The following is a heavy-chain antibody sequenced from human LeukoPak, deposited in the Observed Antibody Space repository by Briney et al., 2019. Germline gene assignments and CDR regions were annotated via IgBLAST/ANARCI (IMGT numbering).Heavy chain of an antibody. Sequence: GGSLRLSCAASGFIFSNYAMGWGRQAPGKGLEWVSSITGSGGNTYYADSVKGRFTFSRDNTKNTLHLQMNSLRAEDTAVYYCVRGLDYFDYWGQGTLVTVSS. J-gene: IGHJ4*02. V-gene: IGHV3-23*01. CDR2: ITGSGGNT. CDR1: GFIFSNYA. CDR3: VRGLDYFDY. D-gene: IGHD6-6*01.